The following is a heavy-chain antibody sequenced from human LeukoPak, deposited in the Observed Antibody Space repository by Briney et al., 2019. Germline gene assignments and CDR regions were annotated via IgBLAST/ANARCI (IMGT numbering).Heavy chain of an antibody. CDR3: ARVGVGWYFDL. Sequence: GASVTVCFTASGGTFSSYAISWVRQAPGQGLEWMGRIIPILGIANYAQKFQGRVTITADKSTSKAYMELNRLRSEDTAVYYCARVGVGWYFDLWGRGTLVTVSS. J-gene: IGHJ2*01. CDR1: GGTFSSYA. CDR2: IIPILGIA. D-gene: IGHD2-8*01. V-gene: IGHV1-69*04.